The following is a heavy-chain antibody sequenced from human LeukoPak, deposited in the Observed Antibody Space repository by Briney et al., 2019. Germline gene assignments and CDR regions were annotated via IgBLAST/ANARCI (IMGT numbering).Heavy chain of an antibody. Sequence: SETLSLTCAVSGYSISSGYYWGWIRPPPGEGLEWIGSGSTYYNPSLKSRVTISVGTSKNQFSLKLSSVTAADTAVYFCASPRGDDSGGYYTWYFHHWGQGVLVTVSS. CDR3: ASPRGDDSGGYYTWYFHH. V-gene: IGHV4-38-2*01. J-gene: IGHJ1*01. D-gene: IGHD3-22*01. CDR2: SGST. CDR1: GYSISSGYY.